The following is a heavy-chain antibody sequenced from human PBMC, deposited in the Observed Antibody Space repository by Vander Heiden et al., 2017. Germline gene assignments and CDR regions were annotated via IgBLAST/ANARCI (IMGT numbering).Heavy chain of an antibody. D-gene: IGHD3-22*01. Sequence: QITLKESGPTPVKPTQTITLTCTFSGFALSANGVGVGWLRQPPGKALEWLVLIYWNDDKHYSPALKSRLTITKDTSKTQVVLTMTNMDPVDTATYYCAHRRLSYYYISGYDAFDIWGQGTMVTLSS. V-gene: IGHV2-5*01. CDR3: AHRRLSYYYISGYDAFDI. CDR2: IYWNDDK. J-gene: IGHJ3*02. CDR1: GFALSANGVG.